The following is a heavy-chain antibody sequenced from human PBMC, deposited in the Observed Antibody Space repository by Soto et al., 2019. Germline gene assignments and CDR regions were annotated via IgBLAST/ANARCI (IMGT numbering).Heavy chain of an antibody. V-gene: IGHV1-3*01. CDR1: GYTFTSYA. CDR3: ARDKNIVELYYYYYMDV. D-gene: IGHD5-12*01. J-gene: IGHJ6*03. CDR2: INAGNGNT. Sequence: EASVKVSCKASGYTFTSYAMHWVRQAPGQRLEWMGWINAGNGNTKYSQKFQGRVTITRDTSASTAYMELSSLRSEDTAVYYCARDKNIVELYYYYYMDVGGKGTTVTVS.